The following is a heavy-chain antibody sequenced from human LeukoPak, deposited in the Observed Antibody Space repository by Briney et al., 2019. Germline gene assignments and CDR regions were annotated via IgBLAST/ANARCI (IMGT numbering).Heavy chain of an antibody. CDR3: ARAPEDSSGWWSPVYYYYYYMDV. Sequence: PGGSLRLSCAASGFTFSSYGMGWVRQAPGKGLEWVSAISGSGGSTYYADSVKGRFTISRDNAKNSLYLQMNSLRAEGTAVYYCARAPEDSSGWWSPVYYYYYYMDVWGKGTTVTVSS. CDR1: GFTFSSYG. D-gene: IGHD6-19*01. J-gene: IGHJ6*03. V-gene: IGHV3-23*01. CDR2: ISGSGGST.